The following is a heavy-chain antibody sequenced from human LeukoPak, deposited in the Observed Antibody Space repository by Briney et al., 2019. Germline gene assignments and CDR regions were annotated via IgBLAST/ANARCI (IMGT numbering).Heavy chain of an antibody. Sequence: GGSLRLSCAASGFTFSSYGMHWVRQAPGKGLEWVAVIWYDGSNKYYAGSVKGRFTISRDNSKNTLYLQMNSLRAEDTAVYYCARDRTATAGYFDYWGQGTLVTVSS. CDR1: GFTFSSYG. CDR2: IWYDGSNK. V-gene: IGHV3-33*01. D-gene: IGHD5-18*01. CDR3: ARDRTATAGYFDY. J-gene: IGHJ4*02.